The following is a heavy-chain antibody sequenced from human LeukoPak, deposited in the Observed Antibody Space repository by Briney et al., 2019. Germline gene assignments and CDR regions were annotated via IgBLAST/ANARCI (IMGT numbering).Heavy chain of an antibody. V-gene: IGHV1-46*01. J-gene: IGHJ3*02. CDR1: GYTFTSYD. Sequence: GASVKVSCKASGYTFTSYDINWVRQATGQGLEWMGIINPSGGSTSYAQKFQGRVTMTRDTSTSTVYMELSSLRSEDTAVYYCARSAVAATNDAFDIWGQGTMVTVSS. CDR2: INPSGGST. CDR3: ARSAVAATNDAFDI. D-gene: IGHD6-19*01.